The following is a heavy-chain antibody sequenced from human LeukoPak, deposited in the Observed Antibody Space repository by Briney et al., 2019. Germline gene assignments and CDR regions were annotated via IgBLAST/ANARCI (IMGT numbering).Heavy chain of an antibody. CDR1: GFTFSSYA. D-gene: IGHD3-16*02. J-gene: IGHJ4*02. CDR3: AKAGVTITFGGVIVIPLDY. V-gene: IGHV3-23*01. CDR2: ISDSGVST. Sequence: GGSLRLSCAASGFTFSSYAMSWVRQAPGKGLEWVSDISDSGVSTYYADSVKGRFTISRDNSKNTLYLQMNSLRAEDTAVYYCAKAGVTITFGGVIVIPLDYWGQGTLVTVSS.